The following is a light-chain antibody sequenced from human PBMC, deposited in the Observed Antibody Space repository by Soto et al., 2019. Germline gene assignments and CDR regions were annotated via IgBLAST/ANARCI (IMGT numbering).Light chain of an antibody. CDR2: WPS. J-gene: IGKJ2*01. CDR3: QQYYRCPYA. CDR1: QSVLYSSNNKNY. Sequence: DIVITQSPDSLAVSLGERATINCKSSQSVLYSSNNKNYLAWYQQKPGQPPKLLIYWPSTRESVVPDRFSASGSWRYFTLTTGSLQTEDVAVYACQQYYRCPYACGQATKVDVK. V-gene: IGKV4-1*01.